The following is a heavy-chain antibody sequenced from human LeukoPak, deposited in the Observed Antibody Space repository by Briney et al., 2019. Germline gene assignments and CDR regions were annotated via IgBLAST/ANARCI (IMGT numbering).Heavy chain of an antibody. CDR3: ARHDFGDYVYF. J-gene: IGHJ4*02. Sequence: GESLKISCKGSGYNFTIYWIGWVRPMPGKGLEWMGIIYPGDSNTRYSPSFQGQVTISADKSISTAYLQWSSLKASDTAMYYCARHDFGDYVYFWGQGTLVTVSS. V-gene: IGHV5-51*01. CDR2: IYPGDSNT. D-gene: IGHD4-17*01. CDR1: GYNFTIYW.